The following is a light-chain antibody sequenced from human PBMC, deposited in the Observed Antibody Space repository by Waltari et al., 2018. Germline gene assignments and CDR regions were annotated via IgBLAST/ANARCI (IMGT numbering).Light chain of an antibody. V-gene: IGKV3-20*01. CDR1: QSVSSTS. J-gene: IGKJ2*01. CDR3: QHYGKSWNT. Sequence: EVVLTQSPGTLSLSPGERATLPCRASQSVSSTSLAWYKQKPGQAPTLLIYGASNRATGIPDRFSGSGSATDFTLTITRLEPEDFAVFYCQHYGKSWNTFGQGTKVEIK. CDR2: GAS.